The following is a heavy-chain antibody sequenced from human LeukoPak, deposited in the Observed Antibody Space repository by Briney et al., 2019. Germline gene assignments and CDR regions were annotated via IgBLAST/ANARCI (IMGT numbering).Heavy chain of an antibody. Sequence: GESLKISCKTSGYGFNTYWITWVRQVPGKGLEWMERIDPSDSDTNYNPSFRGRVTLSVDKSINTAYLQWSSLKASDSAIYYCARYLHYLVDFNSWGQGTLVTVSS. CDR1: GYGFNTYW. D-gene: IGHD2-15*01. J-gene: IGHJ4*02. CDR2: IDPSDSDT. CDR3: ARYLHYLVDFNS. V-gene: IGHV5-10-1*01.